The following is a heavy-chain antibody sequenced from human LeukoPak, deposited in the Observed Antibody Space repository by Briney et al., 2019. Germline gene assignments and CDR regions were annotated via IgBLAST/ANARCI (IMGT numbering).Heavy chain of an antibody. CDR3: AKSGSGSYF. CDR1: GLTFNKYW. V-gene: IGHV3-7*03. CDR2: IKQDGSEK. Sequence: PGGSLRLSCEASGLTFNKYWMTWVRQPPGKGLEWVAYIKQDGSEKNYVDSVKGRFTISRDNSKNTLYLQMNSLRAEDTAVYYCAKSGSGSYFWGQGTLVTVSA. D-gene: IGHD1-26*01. J-gene: IGHJ4*02.